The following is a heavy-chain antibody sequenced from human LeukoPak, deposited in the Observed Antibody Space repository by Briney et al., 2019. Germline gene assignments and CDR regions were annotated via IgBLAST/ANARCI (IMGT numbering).Heavy chain of an antibody. D-gene: IGHD3-22*01. J-gene: IGHJ4*02. CDR2: ISGSGGST. V-gene: IGHV3-23*01. CDR3: ARPYYYDSSGYPSYFDC. Sequence: GGSLRLSCAASGFTFSSYAMSWVRQAPGKGLEWVSAISGSGGSTYYADSVKGRFTISRDNSKNTLYLQMNSLRAEDTAVYYCARPYYYDSSGYPSYFDCWGQGTLVTVSS. CDR1: GFTFSSYA.